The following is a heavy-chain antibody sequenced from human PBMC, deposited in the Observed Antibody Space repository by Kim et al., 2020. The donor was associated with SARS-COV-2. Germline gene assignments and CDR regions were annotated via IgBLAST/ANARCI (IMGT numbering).Heavy chain of an antibody. CDR2: IWNDGSKK. Sequence: GGSLRLSCAASGFTFSSYDMHWVRQAPGKGLEWVAVIWNDGSKKYYAASVKGRFTIPRDNSKNTLYLQMNSLRAEDTAVYYCARDVGLYGSCRDNYYYYYGMDVGGRGITVAVSS. CDR1: GFTFSSYD. CDR3: ARDVGLYGSCRDNYYYYYGMDV. D-gene: IGHD3-10*01. V-gene: IGHV3-33*01. J-gene: IGHJ6*02.